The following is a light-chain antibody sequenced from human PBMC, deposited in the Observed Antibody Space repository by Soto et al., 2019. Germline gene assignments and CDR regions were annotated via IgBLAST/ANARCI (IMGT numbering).Light chain of an antibody. CDR3: QQYGSSGT. Sequence: EIVLTQSPGNLSLSPGERATLSCRASQSVRDNYLAWYQQKPGQAPSLLIYGASNRATGIPDRFSGSGSGTDFTLTISRLEPEDFAVYYCQQYGSSGTFGQGTKVDIK. V-gene: IGKV3-20*01. CDR1: QSVRDNY. CDR2: GAS. J-gene: IGKJ1*01.